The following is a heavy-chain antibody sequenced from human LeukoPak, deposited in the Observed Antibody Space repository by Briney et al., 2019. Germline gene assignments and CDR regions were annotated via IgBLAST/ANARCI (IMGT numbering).Heavy chain of an antibody. D-gene: IGHD6-13*01. CDR1: GFTFSGYA. CDR3: AKDQQLVNFDY. Sequence: GRSLRLSCAASGFTFSGYAMHWVRQAPGKGLEWVAAISHDGRNQLYADTVRGRFTISRDNSKSTLFLQLNSLRAEDTAIYYCAKDQQLVNFDYWGQGTLVTVSS. CDR2: ISHDGRNQ. J-gene: IGHJ4*02. V-gene: IGHV3-30*04.